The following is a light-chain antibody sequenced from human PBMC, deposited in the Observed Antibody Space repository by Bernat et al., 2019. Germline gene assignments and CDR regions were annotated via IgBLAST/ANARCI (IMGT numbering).Light chain of an antibody. V-gene: IGLV1-47*02. Sequence: QSVLTQPPSASGTPGQRVTISWSGSRSNIGNNYVYWHQQLPGTAPKLLIYSNNRRPSGVPDRFSGSKSGTSASLAISGLRSEDEADYYCAAWDDSLSGWVFGEGTKLTVL. CDR3: AAWDDSLSGWV. CDR1: RSNIGNNY. J-gene: IGLJ3*02. CDR2: SNN.